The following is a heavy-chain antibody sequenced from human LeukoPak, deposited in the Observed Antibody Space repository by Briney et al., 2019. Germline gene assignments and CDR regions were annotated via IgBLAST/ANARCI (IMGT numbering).Heavy chain of an antibody. CDR2: INHSGST. CDR1: GGSFSGYY. Sequence: PSETLSLTCAVYGGSFSGYYWSWIRQPPGKGLEWIGEINHSGSTNYNPSLKSRVTISVDTSKNQFSLKLSSVTAADTAVYYCARGGPKVAVAGTGFDYWGQGTLVTVSS. V-gene: IGHV4-34*01. CDR3: ARGGPKVAVAGTGFDY. D-gene: IGHD6-19*01. J-gene: IGHJ4*02.